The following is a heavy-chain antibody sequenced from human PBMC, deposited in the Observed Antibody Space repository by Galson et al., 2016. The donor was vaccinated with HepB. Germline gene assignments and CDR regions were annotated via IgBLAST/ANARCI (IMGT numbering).Heavy chain of an antibody. V-gene: IGHV4-39*01. CDR1: GDSMDRPRYF. Sequence: SETLSLTCTVSGDSMDRPRYFWAWIRQPPGKGLEWIGTMYHSGSTYYNPSLKSRVTTSVDTSNNQFALNLTSVTATDAATYYCAGSTSATSVLEFWGQGTLVPVSS. D-gene: IGHD6-25*01. CDR2: MYHSGST. CDR3: AGSTSATSVLEF. J-gene: IGHJ4*02.